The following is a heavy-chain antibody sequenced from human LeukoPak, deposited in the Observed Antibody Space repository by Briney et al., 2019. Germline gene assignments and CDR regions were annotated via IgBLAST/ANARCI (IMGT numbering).Heavy chain of an antibody. CDR3: ARVGNYGDPSDAFDI. Sequence: SQTLSLTCTVSGGSISSGSYYWSWIRQPAGKGLEWIGRIYTSGSTNYNPSLKSRVTISVDTSKNQFSLKLSSVTAADTAVYYCARVGNYGDPSDAFDIWGQGTMVTVSS. D-gene: IGHD4-17*01. J-gene: IGHJ3*02. V-gene: IGHV4-61*02. CDR2: IYTSGST. CDR1: GGSISSGSYY.